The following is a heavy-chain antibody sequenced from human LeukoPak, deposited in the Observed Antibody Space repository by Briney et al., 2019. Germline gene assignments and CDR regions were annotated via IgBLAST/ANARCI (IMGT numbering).Heavy chain of an antibody. CDR1: GFSFSRYW. J-gene: IGHJ4*02. Sequence: GGSLRLSCTASGFSFSRYWLSWVRQAPGKGLEWVANIKFDGNEKYYVDSVKGRFTISRDNAKNSLHLQMNSLRAEDTAIYYCARLDEAFDNWGQGTLVTVSS. CDR3: ARLDEAFDN. D-gene: IGHD5-24*01. CDR2: IKFDGNEK. V-gene: IGHV3-7*01.